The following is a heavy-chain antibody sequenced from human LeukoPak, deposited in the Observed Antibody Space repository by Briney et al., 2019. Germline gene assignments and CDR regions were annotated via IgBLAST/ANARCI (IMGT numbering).Heavy chain of an antibody. V-gene: IGHV5-51*01. CDR1: GYSFTNYW. CDR2: IYPGDSET. CDR3: ARQLARYCGGDCSTGALDY. D-gene: IGHD2-21*02. J-gene: IGHJ4*02. Sequence: GESLKISCKTSGYSFTNYWIGWVRQMPGKGLEWMGIIYPGDSETRYSPSFQGQVTISADKSISTAYLQWSSLKASDTAMYYCARQLARYCGGDCSTGALDYWGQGTLVTVSS.